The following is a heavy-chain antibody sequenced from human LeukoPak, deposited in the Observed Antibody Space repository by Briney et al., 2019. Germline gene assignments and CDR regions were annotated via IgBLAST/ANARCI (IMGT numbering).Heavy chain of an antibody. J-gene: IGHJ5*02. CDR2: ISSSSSTI. CDR1: GFTFSTYS. V-gene: IGHV3-48*04. Sequence: GGSLRLSCVASGFTFSTYSMKWIRQAPGKGLEWVSYISSSSSTIYYADSVRGRFTISRDNAKNSLYLQMNSLRAEDTAVYYCVRGGESTWSWGQGTLVTVSS. CDR3: VRGGESTWS. D-gene: IGHD2-15*01.